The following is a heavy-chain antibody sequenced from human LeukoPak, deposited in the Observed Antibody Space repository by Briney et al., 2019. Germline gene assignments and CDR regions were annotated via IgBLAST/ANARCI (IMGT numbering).Heavy chain of an antibody. V-gene: IGHV3-74*01. CDR3: ARGWVPSDITLK. J-gene: IGHJ3*01. Sequence: GVSLRLSCAASGFTFSSYCMHWVRQAPGKGLVWVSRINSDESDTNYADSVKGGFTISRDNARNTVYLQMNSLRAEDTAVYYCARGWVPSDITLKWGQGTMVTVSS. CDR1: GFTFSSYC. CDR2: INSDESDT. D-gene: IGHD3-22*01.